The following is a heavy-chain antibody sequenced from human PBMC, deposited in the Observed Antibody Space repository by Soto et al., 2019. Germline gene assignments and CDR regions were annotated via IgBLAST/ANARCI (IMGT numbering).Heavy chain of an antibody. CDR3: ATYESNGYYYPPGVDP. CDR1: GFTFSSYS. D-gene: IGHD3-22*01. J-gene: IGHJ5*02. V-gene: IGHV3-30-3*01. Sequence: HPGGSLRLSCAASGFTFSSYSMHWVRQAPGKGLEWVAVISYDGSNKYYADSVKGRFTISRDNSKNTLYLQMNSLRAEDTAVYYCATYESNGYYYPPGVDPWGQGTLVTVSS. CDR2: ISYDGSNK.